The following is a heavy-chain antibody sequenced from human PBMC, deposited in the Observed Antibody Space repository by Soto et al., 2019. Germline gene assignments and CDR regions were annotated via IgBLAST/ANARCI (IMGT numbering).Heavy chain of an antibody. J-gene: IGHJ4*02. V-gene: IGHV1-18*01. D-gene: IGHD1-26*01. CDR2: ISAYNGKT. Sequence: QVQLVQSGAEVKKPGASVKVSCKASGYIFTHYGFSWVRQAPGQGLEGMGWISAYNGKTNFAQDFQGRLTMTTDTSTNTAYMELRSLRSDDTAVYYCARWADSVDWPPGVDYWGQGTLVTVSS. CDR3: ARWADSVDWPPGVDY. CDR1: GYIFTHYG.